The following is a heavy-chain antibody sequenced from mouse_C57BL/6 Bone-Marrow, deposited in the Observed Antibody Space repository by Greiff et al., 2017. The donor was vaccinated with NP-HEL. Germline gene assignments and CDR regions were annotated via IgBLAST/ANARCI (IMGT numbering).Heavy chain of an antibody. V-gene: IGHV2-2*01. D-gene: IGHD2-4*01. CDR1: GFSLTSYG. CDR2: IWSGGST. CDR3: ARNSDDYDEGYFDY. Sequence: QVHVKQSGPGLVQPSQSLSITCTVSGFSLTSYGVHWVRQSPGKGLEWLGVIWSGGSTDYNAAFISRLSISKDNSKSQVFFKMNSLQADDTAIYYCARNSDDYDEGYFDYWGQGTTLTVSS. J-gene: IGHJ2*01.